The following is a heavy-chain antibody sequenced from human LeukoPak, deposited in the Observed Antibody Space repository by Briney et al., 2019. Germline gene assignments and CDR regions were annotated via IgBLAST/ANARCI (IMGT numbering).Heavy chain of an antibody. V-gene: IGHV3-48*01. CDR3: AKDQCTNGVCLFDY. CDR2: ISSSSSTI. D-gene: IGHD2-8*01. CDR1: GFTFSSYS. Sequence: HTGGSLRLSCAASGFTFSSYSMNWVRQAPGKGLEWVSYISSSSSTIYYADSVKGRFTISRDNSKNTLYLQMNSLRAEDTAVYYCAKDQCTNGVCLFDYWGQGTLVTVSS. J-gene: IGHJ4*02.